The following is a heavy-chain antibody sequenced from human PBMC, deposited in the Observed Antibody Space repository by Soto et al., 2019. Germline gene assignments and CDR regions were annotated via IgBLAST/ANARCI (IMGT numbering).Heavy chain of an antibody. CDR2: ISVDNGNI. V-gene: IGHV1-18*01. CDR1: GYMFNTYG. CDR3: ARTYGSGDYFLPFEY. J-gene: IGHJ4*02. D-gene: IGHD3-10*01. Sequence: QVQLLQSGAEVKKPGASVKVSCKASGYMFNTYGITWVRQAPGQGLEWMGWISVDNGNIDYAQKFEGRVTMTIDTSTSTAYMELKSLTSDDTAVYYCARTYGSGDYFLPFEYWGQGTPVSVSS.